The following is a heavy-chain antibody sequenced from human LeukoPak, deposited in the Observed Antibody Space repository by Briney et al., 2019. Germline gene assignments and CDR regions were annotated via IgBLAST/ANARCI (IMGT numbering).Heavy chain of an antibody. CDR1: GFTFRSYE. V-gene: IGHV3-30-3*01. D-gene: IGHD2-2*01. CDR2: ISYDGNNK. Sequence: GGSLRLSCAASGFTFRSYEMTWVRQAPGKGLEWVAVISYDGNNKYYADSVKGRFTISRDNSKNTLYLQMNSLRAEDTAVYYCARVPLKGCSSTSCYAGGYFQHWGQGTLVTVSS. CDR3: ARVPLKGCSSTSCYAGGYFQH. J-gene: IGHJ1*01.